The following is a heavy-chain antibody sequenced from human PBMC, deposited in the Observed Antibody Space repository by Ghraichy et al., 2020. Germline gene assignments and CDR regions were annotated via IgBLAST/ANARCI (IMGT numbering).Heavy chain of an antibody. CDR2: ISYDGSNK. CDR3: AIEETFRGCSGDAVQVENETYYYAMDV. J-gene: IGHJ6*02. D-gene: IGHD2-15*01. V-gene: IGHV3-30*03. CDR1: GFTFSSYG. Sequence: GGSLRLSCAVSGFTFSSYGMHWVRQAPGKGLEWVELISYDGSNKYYEESVKGRFSISRDSSKNTLHLQMDSLITQDTAGYFCAIEETFRGCSGDAVQVENETYYYAMDVWGQGTTVTVSS.